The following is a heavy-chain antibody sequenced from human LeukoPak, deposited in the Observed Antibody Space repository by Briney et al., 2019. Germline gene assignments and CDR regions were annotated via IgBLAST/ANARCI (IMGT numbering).Heavy chain of an antibody. CDR3: AKDLGKSSRRNLFDY. J-gene: IGHJ4*02. D-gene: IGHD1-14*01. CDR2: ISGSGGRT. Sequence: GGSLRLSCAAPGFTFSSYAMSWVRQAPGKGLEGVSAISGSGGRTYYADSVKGRFTISRDNSKNTLYLQMNSLRAEDTAVYYCAKDLGKSSRRNLFDYWGQGTLVTVSS. V-gene: IGHV3-23*01. CDR1: GFTFSSYA.